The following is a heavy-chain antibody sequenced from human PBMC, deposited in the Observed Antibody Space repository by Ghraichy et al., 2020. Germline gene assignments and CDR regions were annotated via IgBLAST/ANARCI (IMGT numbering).Heavy chain of an antibody. D-gene: IGHD4-17*01. CDR3: ARDSGYGDPFDY. Sequence: GESLNISCAASGFTFSTYTMNWVRQAPGKGLEWVSSIDSSSGYIFYRDSLRGRFTISRDNGKNSLSLQMNSLRVEDTAVYYCARDSGYGDPFDYWGQGTRVTVSS. CDR2: IDSSSGYI. CDR1: GFTFSTYT. V-gene: IGHV3-21*01. J-gene: IGHJ4*02.